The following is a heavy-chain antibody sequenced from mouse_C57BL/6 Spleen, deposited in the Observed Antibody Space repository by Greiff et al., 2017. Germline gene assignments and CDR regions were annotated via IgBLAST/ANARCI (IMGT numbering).Heavy chain of an antibody. V-gene: IGHV1-53*01. CDR2: INPSNGGT. D-gene: IGHD2-4*01. Sequence: QVQLQQPGTELVKPGASVKLSCKASGYTFTSYWMHWVKQRPGQGLEWIGNINPSNGGTNYNEKFKSKATLTVDKSSSTAYMQLRSLTSEDSAVYYFARFYYDYAYAMDYWGQGTSVTVSS. CDR3: ARFYYDYAYAMDY. CDR1: GYTFTSYW. J-gene: IGHJ4*01.